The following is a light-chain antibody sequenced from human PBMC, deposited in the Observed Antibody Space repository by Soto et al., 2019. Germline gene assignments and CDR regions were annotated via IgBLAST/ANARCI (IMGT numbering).Light chain of an antibody. Sequence: EIVLTQSPGTLSLSPGERATLSCRASQSFSSSYLAWYQQKPGQAPRLLIYCASSRATGIPDRFSGSGSGTDFTLTISRLEPEDFAVYYCQQWGTFGQGTKVDIK. V-gene: IGKV3-20*01. CDR2: CAS. CDR1: QSFSSSY. CDR3: QQWGT. J-gene: IGKJ1*01.